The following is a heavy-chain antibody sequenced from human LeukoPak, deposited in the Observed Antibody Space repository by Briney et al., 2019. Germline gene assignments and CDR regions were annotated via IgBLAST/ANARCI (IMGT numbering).Heavy chain of an antibody. V-gene: IGHV3-23*01. CDR3: AKMIAALGGYFDY. J-gene: IGHJ4*02. Sequence: GGSLRLSCAASGFTFSSYAMSWVRQALGQGLEWVSAIGGSGDNTYYAHSAKGRFSISRDNSKNTLYLHMNTLGAEDTAVYYCAKMIAALGGYFDYWAQGTLVSVSS. D-gene: IGHD6-6*01. CDR2: IGGSGDNT. CDR1: GFTFSSYA.